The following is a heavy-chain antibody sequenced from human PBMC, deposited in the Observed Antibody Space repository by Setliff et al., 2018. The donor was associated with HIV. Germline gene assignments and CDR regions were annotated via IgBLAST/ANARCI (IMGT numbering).Heavy chain of an antibody. CDR3: VKDFLPPLGVYYFDY. J-gene: IGHJ4*02. V-gene: IGHV3-NL1*01. CDR1: GSGFGDYG. Sequence: TGGSLRLSCIASGSGFGDYGMSWVRQVPGKGLEWVSVIYSGGSTYYGDSVKGRFTISRDKSKNTLYLQMNSLRPEDTALYYCVKDFLPPLGVYYFDYWGQGALVTVSS. CDR2: IYSGGST. D-gene: IGHD3-16*01.